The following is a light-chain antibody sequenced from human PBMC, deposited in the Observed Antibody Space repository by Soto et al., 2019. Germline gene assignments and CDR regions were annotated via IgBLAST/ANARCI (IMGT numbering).Light chain of an antibody. Sequence: IVMSQAALALPATPGGPASSSCRSNQSLLHNNGYNHFDWYMPTPGQSPQLLIYLGSNRASGVPDRFSGSGSGTDSTLKISRVEAEAVGVYNWLQALQSLNFGQGTRLEIK. CDR2: LGS. CDR1: QSLLHNNGYNH. J-gene: IGKJ5*01. V-gene: IGKV2-28*01. CDR3: LQALQSLN.